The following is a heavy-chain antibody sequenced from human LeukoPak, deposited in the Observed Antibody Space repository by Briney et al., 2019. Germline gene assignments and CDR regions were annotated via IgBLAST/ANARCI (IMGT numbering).Heavy chain of an antibody. CDR2: INPSGGST. Sequence: ASVKVSCKASRYTFTSYYMHWVRQAPGQGLEWMGIINPSGGSTSYAQKFQGRVTMTRDTSTSTVYMELSSLRSEDTAVYYCARGTGYSSGWYQFRDAFDIWGQGTMVTVSS. CDR3: ARGTGYSSGWYQFRDAFDI. J-gene: IGHJ3*02. D-gene: IGHD6-19*01. V-gene: IGHV1-46*01. CDR1: RYTFTSYY.